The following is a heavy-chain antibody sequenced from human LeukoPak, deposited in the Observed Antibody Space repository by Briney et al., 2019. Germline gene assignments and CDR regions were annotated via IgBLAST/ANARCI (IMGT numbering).Heavy chain of an antibody. CDR3: ARDQLFPVLRFLEWYPLDY. Sequence: GASVKVSCKASGGTFSSYAISWVRQAPGQGLEWMGWISAYNGNTNYAQKLQGRVTMTTDTSTSTAYMELRSLRSDDTAVYYCARDQLFPVLRFLEWYPLDYWGQGTLVTVSS. CDR2: ISAYNGNT. D-gene: IGHD3-3*01. CDR1: GGTFSSYA. J-gene: IGHJ4*02. V-gene: IGHV1-18*01.